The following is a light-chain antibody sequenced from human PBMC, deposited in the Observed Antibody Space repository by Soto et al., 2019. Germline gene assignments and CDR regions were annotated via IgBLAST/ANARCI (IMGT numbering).Light chain of an antibody. CDR3: KSYAGSNTYV. Sequence: QSALTQPASVSGSPGQSITISCTGTSSDVGAYNYVSWYQQYPGKAPKLMIYGVTNRPSGVPDRFSGSKSGNTASLTVSGLQAADEADYFCKSYAGSNTYVFGSGTKVTVL. V-gene: IGLV2-8*01. J-gene: IGLJ1*01. CDR2: GVT. CDR1: SSDVGAYNY.